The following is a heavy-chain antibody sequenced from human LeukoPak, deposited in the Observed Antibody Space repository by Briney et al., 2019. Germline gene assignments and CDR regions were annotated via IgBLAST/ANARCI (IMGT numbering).Heavy chain of an antibody. CDR3: ARDYGGNSVVSYYYYMDV. D-gene: IGHD4-23*01. CDR2: FDPEDGET. CDR1: GYTLTELS. Sequence: ASVKVSCKVSGYTLTELSMHWVRQAPGKGLEWMGGFDPEDGETIYAQKFQGRVTMTEDTSTDTAYMELSRLRSDDTAVYYCARDYGGNSVVSYYYYMDVWGKGTTVTVSS. V-gene: IGHV1-24*01. J-gene: IGHJ6*03.